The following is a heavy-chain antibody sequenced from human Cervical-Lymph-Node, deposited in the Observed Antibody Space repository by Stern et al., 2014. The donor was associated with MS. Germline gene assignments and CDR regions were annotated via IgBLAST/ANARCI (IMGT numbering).Heavy chain of an antibody. D-gene: IGHD1-26*01. Sequence: QVTLRESGPALVKPTQTLTLTCTFSGFSLSTSGMRVSWIRQPPGKALEWLALIDWDEGKHNSTSVETKLTLSKDTTKHPGDLPMTNMDPVDTATYYCARLRALGGGCYGMDVWGQGTTVTVSS. J-gene: IGHJ6*02. CDR2: IDWDEGK. CDR3: ARLRALGGGCYGMDV. CDR1: GFSLSTSGMR. V-gene: IGHV2-70*13.